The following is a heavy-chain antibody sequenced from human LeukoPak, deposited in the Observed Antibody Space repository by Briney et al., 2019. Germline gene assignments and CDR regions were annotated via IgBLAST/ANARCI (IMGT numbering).Heavy chain of an antibody. CDR1: GFTVSSNY. D-gene: IGHD1-1*01. V-gene: IGHV3-53*01. CDR2: IYRGGST. J-gene: IGHJ4*02. CDR3: AKAPVGTTTGGHHFHY. Sequence: TGGSLRLSCAASGFTVSSNYMSWVRQAPGKGLEWVSVIYRGGSTYYADSVKGRFTISRDNSKNTLYLQMNSLRAEDTAVYYCAKAPVGTTTGGHHFHYWGQGTLVTVSS.